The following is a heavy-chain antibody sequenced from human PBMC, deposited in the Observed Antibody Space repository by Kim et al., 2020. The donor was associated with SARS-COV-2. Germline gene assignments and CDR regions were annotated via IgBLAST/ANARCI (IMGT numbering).Heavy chain of an antibody. CDR2: IYYSGST. D-gene: IGHD3-3*01. V-gene: IGHV4-39*02. Sequence: SETLSLTCTVSGGSISSSSYYWGWIRQPPGKGLEWIGSIYYSGSTYYNPSLKSRVTISVDTSKNQFSLKLSSVTAADTAVYYCAREYQLYYDFWSGYSSGGSYYFDYWGQGTLVTVSS. CDR1: GGSISSSSYY. CDR3: AREYQLYYDFWSGYSSGGSYYFDY. J-gene: IGHJ4*02.